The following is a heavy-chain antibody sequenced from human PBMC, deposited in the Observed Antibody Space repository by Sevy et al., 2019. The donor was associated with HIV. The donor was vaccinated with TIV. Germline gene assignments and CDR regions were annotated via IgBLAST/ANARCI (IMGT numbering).Heavy chain of an antibody. J-gene: IGHJ6*02. CDR1: GFTFNTYN. V-gene: IGHV3-48*02. Sequence: GGSLRLSCAVSGFTFNTYNMNWVRQAPGKGLEWVSYISYTSTTIYYADSVRGRFTISRDNAKNTLYLQMNSLRDEDTSEYYCASSDATSKFGYYYFAMDFWGQGTSVTVSS. CDR2: ISYTSTTI. CDR3: ASSDATSKFGYYYFAMDF. D-gene: IGHD3-22*01.